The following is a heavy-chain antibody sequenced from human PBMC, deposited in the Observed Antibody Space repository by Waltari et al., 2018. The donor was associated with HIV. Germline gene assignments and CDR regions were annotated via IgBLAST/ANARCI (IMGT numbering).Heavy chain of an antibody. Sequence: QVQLVQSGAEVKKPGASVKVSCKVSGYTLTELSMHWVRQAPGKGLEWMGGLDPEDGETSYAQKFQGRVTMTEDTSTDTAYMELSSLRSEDTAVYYCATVESIAMVRAQYGMDVWGQGTTVTVSS. V-gene: IGHV1-24*01. J-gene: IGHJ6*02. CDR1: GYTLTELS. D-gene: IGHD3-10*01. CDR3: ATVESIAMVRAQYGMDV. CDR2: LDPEDGET.